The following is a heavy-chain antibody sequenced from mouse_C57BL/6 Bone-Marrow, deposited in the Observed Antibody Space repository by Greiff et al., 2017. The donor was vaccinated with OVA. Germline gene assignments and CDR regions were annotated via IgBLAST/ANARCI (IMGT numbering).Heavy chain of an antibody. CDR1: GFTFSSYA. D-gene: IGHD2-3*01. Sequence: EVQGVEFGEGLVKPGGSLKHSCAAFGFTFSSYAMSWVRQTPEKRLEWVAYISSGGDYIYYADTVKGRFTISRDNARNTLYLQISSLKSEDAAMYYCTRDGVFDDWGQGTTLTVSS. CDR2: ISSGGDYI. V-gene: IGHV5-9-1*02. J-gene: IGHJ2*01. CDR3: TRDGVFDD.